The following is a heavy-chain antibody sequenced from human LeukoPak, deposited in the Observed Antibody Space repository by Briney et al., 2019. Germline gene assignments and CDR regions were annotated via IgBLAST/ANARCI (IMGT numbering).Heavy chain of an antibody. CDR2: IKQDGSEK. Sequence: PGGFLRLSCAASGFTFSSSWMSWVRQAPGKGLEWVANIKQDGSEKYYVDSVKGRFTISRDNAKNSLYLQMNSLRAEDTAVYYCARVVPPLYYFDYWGQGTLVTVSS. D-gene: IGHD3-10*01. CDR3: ARVVPPLYYFDY. J-gene: IGHJ4*02. V-gene: IGHV3-7*01. CDR1: GFTFSSSW.